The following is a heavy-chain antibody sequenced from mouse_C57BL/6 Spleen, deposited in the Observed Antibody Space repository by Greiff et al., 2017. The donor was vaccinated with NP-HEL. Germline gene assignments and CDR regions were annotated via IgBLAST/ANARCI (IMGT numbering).Heavy chain of an antibody. Sequence: QVQLQQSGAELMKPGASVKLSCKATGYTFTGYWIEWVKQRPGHGLEWIGEILPGSGSTNYNEKFKGKATFTADTSSNTAYMQLSSLTTEDSAIYYCARNPISTVVATRYAMDYWGQGTSVTVSS. J-gene: IGHJ4*01. D-gene: IGHD1-1*01. CDR3: ARNPISTVVATRYAMDY. V-gene: IGHV1-9*01. CDR1: GYTFTGYW. CDR2: ILPGSGST.